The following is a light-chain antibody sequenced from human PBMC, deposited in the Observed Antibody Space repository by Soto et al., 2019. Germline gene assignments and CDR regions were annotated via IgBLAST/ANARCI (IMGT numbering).Light chain of an antibody. CDR1: QSVRRN. Sequence: EIVLTQSPATLSLSTGDRATLSCRASQSVRRNLDWYQHKPGQAPRLLIYEVSNRATGIPGRFRGSGFGTDLTRTISHVETEEYAVYYSQQRDNGAWTYGQGAKVEIK. CDR3: QQRDNGAWT. J-gene: IGKJ1*01. V-gene: IGKV3-11*01. CDR2: EVS.